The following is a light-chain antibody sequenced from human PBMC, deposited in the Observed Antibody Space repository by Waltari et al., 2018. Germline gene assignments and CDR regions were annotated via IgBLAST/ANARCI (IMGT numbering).Light chain of an antibody. CDR3: QQYNDWPPLT. CDR2: GAS. Sequence: EVVMTQSPATLSLSPGERATLSCRASQSVSSFLAWYQQQPGQAPRLLIDGASTRATGIPARFSVSGSGTEFTLTISSLQSEDFAVYYCQQYNDWPPLTFGGGTKVEIK. V-gene: IGKV3-15*01. J-gene: IGKJ4*01. CDR1: QSVSSF.